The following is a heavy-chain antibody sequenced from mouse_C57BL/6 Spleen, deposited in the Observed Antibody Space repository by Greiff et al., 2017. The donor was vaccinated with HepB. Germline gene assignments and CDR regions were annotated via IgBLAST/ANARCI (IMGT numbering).Heavy chain of an antibody. CDR3: ARGWDWGIDY. J-gene: IGHJ2*01. Sequence: QVQLQQSGAELVKPGASVKLSCKASGYTFTSYWMQWVKQRPGQGLEWIGEIDPSDSYTNYNQKFKGKATLTVDTSSSTAYMQLSSLTSEDSAVYYCARGWDWGIDYWGQGTTLTVSS. D-gene: IGHD4-1*01. CDR1: GYTFTSYW. CDR2: IDPSDSYT. V-gene: IGHV1-50*01.